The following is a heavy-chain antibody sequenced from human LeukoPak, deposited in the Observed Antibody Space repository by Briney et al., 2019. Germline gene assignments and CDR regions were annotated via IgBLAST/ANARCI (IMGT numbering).Heavy chain of an antibody. J-gene: IGHJ4*02. CDR1: GFTFSSYE. Sequence: PGGSLRLSCAASGFTFSSYEMNWVRQAPGRGLEWVSYISSSGSTIYYADSVKGRFTISRDNAKNSLYLQMNSLRAEDTAVYYCAYSPTDDSSGYYSFDYWGQGTLVTVSS. CDR2: ISSSGSTI. V-gene: IGHV3-48*03. D-gene: IGHD3-22*01. CDR3: AYSPTDDSSGYYSFDY.